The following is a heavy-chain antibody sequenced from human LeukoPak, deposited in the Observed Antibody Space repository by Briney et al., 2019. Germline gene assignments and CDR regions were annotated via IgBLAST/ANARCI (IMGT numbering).Heavy chain of an antibody. Sequence: GGSLRLSCAASGFTFSSYAMSWVRQAPGKGLEWVSAISGSGGSTYYADSVKGRFTISRDNSKNTLYLQMNSLRAEDTAVYYCAKLRIVVVPAASCWFDPWGRGALVTVSS. CDR1: GFTFSSYA. CDR2: ISGSGGST. V-gene: IGHV3-23*01. D-gene: IGHD2-2*01. J-gene: IGHJ5*02. CDR3: AKLRIVVVPAASCWFDP.